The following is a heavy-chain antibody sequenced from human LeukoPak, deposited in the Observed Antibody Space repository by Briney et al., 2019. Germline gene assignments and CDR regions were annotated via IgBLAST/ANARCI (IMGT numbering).Heavy chain of an antibody. Sequence: PGGSLRLSCAASGFTFSSYGMHWVRQAPGKGLEWVAFIRYDGSNKYYADSVKGRFTISTDNSKNTLYLQINSLRAEDTAVYYCAKGPPYSGSYYYYYMDVWGKGTTVTVSS. D-gene: IGHD1-26*01. CDR3: AKGPPYSGSYYYYYMDV. CDR2: IRYDGSNK. CDR1: GFTFSSYG. J-gene: IGHJ6*03. V-gene: IGHV3-30*02.